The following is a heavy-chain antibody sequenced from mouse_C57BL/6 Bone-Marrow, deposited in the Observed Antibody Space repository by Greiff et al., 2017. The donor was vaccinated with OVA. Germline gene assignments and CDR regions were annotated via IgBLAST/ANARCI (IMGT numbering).Heavy chain of an antibody. CDR2: IDPNSGGT. V-gene: IGHV1-72*01. J-gene: IGHJ4*01. Sequence: QVQLQQPGAELVKPGASVKLSCKASGYTFTSYWMHWVKQRPGRGLEWIGRIDPNSGGTKYNEKFKSKATLTVDKPSSTAYMQLSSLTSEDSAVYDCARHYGKGFPYYAMDYWGQGTSVTVSS. CDR1: GYTFTSYW. CDR3: ARHYGKGFPYYAMDY. D-gene: IGHD1-1*01.